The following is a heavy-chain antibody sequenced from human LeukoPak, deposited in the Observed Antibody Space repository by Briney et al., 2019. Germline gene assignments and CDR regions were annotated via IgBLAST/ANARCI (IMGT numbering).Heavy chain of an antibody. CDR1: GFTFSSYA. Sequence: GSLRLSCSASGFTFSSYAMHWVRQAPEKGLEYVSAISTNGGSTYYAGSVKGRFTISRDNSKNTLYLQMSSLGTEDTAVYYCVSDGSGSYSGGLYYYYGMDVWGKGTTVTVSS. CDR3: VSDGSGSYSGGLYYYYGMDV. J-gene: IGHJ6*04. CDR2: ISTNGGST. V-gene: IGHV3-64D*06. D-gene: IGHD3-10*01.